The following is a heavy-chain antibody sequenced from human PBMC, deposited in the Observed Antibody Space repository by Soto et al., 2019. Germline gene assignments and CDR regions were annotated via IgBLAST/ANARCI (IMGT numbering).Heavy chain of an antibody. CDR3: ARHPERIAQIGWFDP. J-gene: IGHJ5*02. V-gene: IGHV3-11*01. D-gene: IGHD1-1*01. Sequence: PGGSLRLSCAASGLTFSDCYMNWIRQAPGKGLEWVSYISSSGSSINYAGSVKGRFTISRDNAKNSLYLQMNSLRAEDTAMYYCARHPERIAQIGWFDPWGQGTLVTVSS. CDR2: ISSSGSSI. CDR1: GLTFSDCY.